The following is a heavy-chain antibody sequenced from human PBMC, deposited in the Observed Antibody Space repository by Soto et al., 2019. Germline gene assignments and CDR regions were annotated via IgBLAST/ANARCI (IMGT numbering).Heavy chain of an antibody. Sequence: EVQLVESGGGLVQPGVSLRLSCEASGFTFSNYGMSWVRQGPGKGLEWVSTVGDGGGRTYYADSVKGRFTISRDNSKNTLFLQMNSLRAEDTAIYYWARKGIVEGRNQDAFDIWGQGTMFIVSS. CDR2: VGDGGGRT. CDR1: GFTFSNYG. J-gene: IGHJ3*02. CDR3: ARKGIVEGRNQDAFDI. V-gene: IGHV3-23*04. D-gene: IGHD1-26*01.